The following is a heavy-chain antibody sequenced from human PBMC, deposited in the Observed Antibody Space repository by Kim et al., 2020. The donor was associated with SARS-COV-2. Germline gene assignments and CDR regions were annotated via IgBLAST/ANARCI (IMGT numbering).Heavy chain of an antibody. Sequence: PAYAQDFPGRFVFSLDTSVSTTYLLISSLKAEDTAVYYCARINANWYFDLWGRGTLVTVSS. CDR2: P. V-gene: IGHV7-4-1*02. J-gene: IGHJ2*01. CDR3: ARINANWYFDL.